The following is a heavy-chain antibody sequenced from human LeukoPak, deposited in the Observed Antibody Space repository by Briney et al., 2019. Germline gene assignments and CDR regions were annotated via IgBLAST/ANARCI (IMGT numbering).Heavy chain of an antibody. CDR3: ASRPGIAAAGSSPSPYYYFDY. V-gene: IGHV4-39*07. J-gene: IGHJ4*02. CDR2: IYYSGST. D-gene: IGHD6-13*01. CDR1: GGSISSSSYY. Sequence: SETLSLTCTVSGGSISSSSYYWGWIRQPPGKGLEWIGNIYYSGSTYYNPSLKSRVTISVDTSKNQFSLKLSSVTAADTAVYYCASRPGIAAAGSSPSPYYYFDYWGQGTLVTVPS.